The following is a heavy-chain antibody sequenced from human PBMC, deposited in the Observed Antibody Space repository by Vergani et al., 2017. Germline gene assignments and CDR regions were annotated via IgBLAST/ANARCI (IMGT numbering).Heavy chain of an antibody. Sequence: QVQLQQWGAGLLKPSETLSLTCAVYGGSFSGYYWSWIRQPPGKGPEWIGEINHSGSTNYNPSLKSRVTISVDTSKNQFSLKLSSVTAADSAVYYCAADSSSRYYWGQGTLVTVSS. CDR1: GGSFSGYY. J-gene: IGHJ4*02. CDR2: INHSGST. V-gene: IGHV4-34*01. D-gene: IGHD6-6*01. CDR3: AADSSSRYY.